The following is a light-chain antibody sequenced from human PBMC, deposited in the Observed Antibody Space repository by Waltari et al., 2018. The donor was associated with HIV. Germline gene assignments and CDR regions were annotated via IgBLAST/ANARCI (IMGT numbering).Light chain of an antibody. CDR2: RNI. CDR3: AAWDDSLSGVV. J-gene: IGLJ2*01. Sequence: QSVLTQPPSASGTPGQRVTISCSESRSTIGSNYVYCYQQLPGTAPKLLTYRNIQRPSGVPDRFSGSKSGTSASLAISGLRSEDEADYYCAAWDDSLSGVVIGGGTKLTVL. CDR1: RSTIGSNY. V-gene: IGLV1-47*01.